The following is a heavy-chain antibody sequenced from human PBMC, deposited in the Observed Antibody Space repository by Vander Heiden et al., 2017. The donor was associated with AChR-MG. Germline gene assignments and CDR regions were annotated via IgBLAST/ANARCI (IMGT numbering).Heavy chain of an antibody. J-gene: IGHJ4*02. CDR3: ARVVSAEEGYSYGHGDY. CDR2: ISAYNGNT. CDR1: GYTFTSYG. D-gene: IGHD5-18*01. Sequence: QFQLVQSGAEVKKPGASVTVSCKASGYTFTSYGISWVRQAPGQGLEWMGWISAYNGNTNYAQKLQGRVTMTTDTSTSTAYMELRSLRSDDTAVYYCARVVSAEEGYSYGHGDYWGQGTLVTVSS. V-gene: IGHV1-18*01.